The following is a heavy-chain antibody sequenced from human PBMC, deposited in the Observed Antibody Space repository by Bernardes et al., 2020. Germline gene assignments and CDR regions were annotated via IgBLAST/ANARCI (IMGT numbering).Heavy chain of an antibody. D-gene: IGHD6-19*01. J-gene: IGHJ4*02. Sequence: GGSLRLSCAASGFTFSNYVMNWVRRAPGKGLEWVSTINHGGQNTHYADSVRGRFIISRDNSKNTLFLQMDSLRSEDTAVYHCAKDLDSSGWYEGDYWGQGTLVTVSS. V-gene: IGHV3-23*01. CDR2: INHGGQNT. CDR3: AKDLDSSGWYEGDY. CDR1: GFTFSNYV.